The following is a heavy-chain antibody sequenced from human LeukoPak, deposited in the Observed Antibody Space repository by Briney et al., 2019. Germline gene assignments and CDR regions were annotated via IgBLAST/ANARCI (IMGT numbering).Heavy chain of an antibody. CDR2: IRYDGSNK. CDR1: GFTFSSYG. J-gene: IGHJ5*02. CDR3: AKDPKLFYCSSTSCYDSNWFDP. Sequence: GGSLRLSCAASGFTFSSYGMHWVRQAPGKGLEWVAFIRYDGSNKYYADSVKGRFTISRDNSKNTLYLQMNSLRAEDTAVYYCAKDPKLFYCSSTSCYDSNWFDPWGQGTLVTVSS. D-gene: IGHD2-2*01. V-gene: IGHV3-30*02.